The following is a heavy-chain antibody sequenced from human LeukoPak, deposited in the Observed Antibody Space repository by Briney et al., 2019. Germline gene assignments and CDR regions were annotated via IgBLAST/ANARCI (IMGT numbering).Heavy chain of an antibody. D-gene: IGHD3-22*01. J-gene: IGHJ3*02. CDR2: INPNSGGT. V-gene: IGHV1-2*02. Sequence: ASVKVSCKASGYTFTGYYMHWVRQAPGQGPEWMGWINPNSGGTNYAQKFQGRVTMTRDTSISTAYMELSRLRSDDTAVYYCARGYDSSGFGAFDIWGQGTMVTVSS. CDR3: ARGYDSSGFGAFDI. CDR1: GYTFTGYY.